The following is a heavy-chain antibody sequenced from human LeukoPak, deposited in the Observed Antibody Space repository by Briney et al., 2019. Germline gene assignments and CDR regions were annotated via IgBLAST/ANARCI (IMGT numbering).Heavy chain of an antibody. CDR1: GGSFSGYY. CDR3: ARGEWLRSWFGY. J-gene: IGHJ4*02. D-gene: IGHD5-12*01. Sequence: SETLSLTCAVYGGSFSGYYWSWIRQPPGKGLEWVGEINHSGSTNYNPSLKSRVTISVDTSKNQFSLKLSSVTAADTAVYYCARGEWLRSWFGYWGQGTLVTVSS. V-gene: IGHV4-34*01. CDR2: INHSGST.